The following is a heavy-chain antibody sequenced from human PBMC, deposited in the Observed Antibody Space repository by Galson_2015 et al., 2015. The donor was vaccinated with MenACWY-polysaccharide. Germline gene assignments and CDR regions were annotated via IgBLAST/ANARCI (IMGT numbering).Heavy chain of an antibody. J-gene: IGHJ4*02. CDR2: ISGSGGST. Sequence: SLRLSCAASGFTFSSYAMSWVRQAPGKGLEWVSAISGSGGSTNYADSVKGRFTISRDNSKNTLYLQMNSLRAEDTAVYYCAKDRSSSWYFREYWGQGTLVTVSS. CDR3: AKDRSSSWYFREY. D-gene: IGHD6-13*01. V-gene: IGHV3-23*01. CDR1: GFTFSSYA.